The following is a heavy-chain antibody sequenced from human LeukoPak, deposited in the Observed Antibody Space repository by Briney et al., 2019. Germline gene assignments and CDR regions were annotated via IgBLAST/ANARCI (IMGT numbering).Heavy chain of an antibody. Sequence: SQTLSLTCVISGDSLSSNSAAWNWIRQSPSRGLEWLGRTYYRSHWYTDYAISVKSRITTNSDTSKNQFSLQLNSVTPEDTAVYYCARDPHWVYDTFDIWGQGTMVTVSS. CDR2: TYYRSHWYT. V-gene: IGHV6-1*01. CDR1: GDSLSSNSAA. J-gene: IGHJ3*02. CDR3: ARDPHWVYDTFDI. D-gene: IGHD2-8*01.